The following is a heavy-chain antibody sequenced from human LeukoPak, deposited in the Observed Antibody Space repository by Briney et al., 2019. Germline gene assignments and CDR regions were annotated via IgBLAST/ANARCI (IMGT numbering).Heavy chain of an antibody. Sequence: GGSLRLSCAASGFTFSSYAMHWVRQAPGKGLEWVAVISYDGSNKYYADSVKGRFTISRDNSKNTLYLRMNSLRAEDTAVYYCARDFRHILDYWGQGTLVTVSS. J-gene: IGHJ4*02. CDR1: GFTFSSYA. D-gene: IGHD3-10*01. CDR3: ARDFRHILDY. V-gene: IGHV3-30*04. CDR2: ISYDGSNK.